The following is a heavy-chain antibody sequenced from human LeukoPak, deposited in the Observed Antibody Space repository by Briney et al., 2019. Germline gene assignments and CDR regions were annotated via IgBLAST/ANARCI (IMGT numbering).Heavy chain of an antibody. CDR3: AKDIYYYDSSGYLDY. CDR2: ISGSGGTT. J-gene: IGHJ4*02. Sequence: GGSLRLSCAASGFTFASYAMSWVRQAPGKGLEWVSTISGSGGTTFYVDSLKGRFTISRDNSKNTLYLQMNSLRAEDTAVYYCAKDIYYYDSSGYLDYWGQGTLVTVSS. V-gene: IGHV3-23*01. D-gene: IGHD3-22*01. CDR1: GFTFASYA.